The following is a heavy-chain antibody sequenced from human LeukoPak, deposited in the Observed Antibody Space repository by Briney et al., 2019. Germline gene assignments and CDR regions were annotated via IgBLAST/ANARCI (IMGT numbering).Heavy chain of an antibody. CDR1: GGSISSYY. CDR3: ARDKFLVVTAARDGYYYYHGMDG. D-gene: IGHD2-2*01. V-gene: IGHV4-59*01. J-gene: IGHJ6*02. CDR2: IYYSGST. Sequence: SETLSLTCTVSGGSISSYYWSWIRQPPGKGLEWIGYIYYSGSTNYNPSLKSRVTISVDTSKNQFSLKLSSVTAADTAVYYCARDKFLVVTAARDGYYYYHGMDGWGQGTKVNGFS.